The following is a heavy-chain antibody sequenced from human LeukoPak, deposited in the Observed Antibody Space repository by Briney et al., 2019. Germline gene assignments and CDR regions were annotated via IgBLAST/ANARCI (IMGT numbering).Heavy chain of an antibody. CDR3: ARAVGSVGSLLGYYYYYMDV. Sequence: PSETLSLTCTVSGGSISNYFWSWIRQPPGKGLEWIGYIYFTGRTNYNSSLKSRVTTSIDTSENQFSLQLTSVTAADTAVYYCARAVGSVGSLLGYYYYYMDVWGRGTTVTVSS. CDR1: GGSISNYF. J-gene: IGHJ6*03. D-gene: IGHD1-26*01. V-gene: IGHV4-59*01. CDR2: IYFTGRT.